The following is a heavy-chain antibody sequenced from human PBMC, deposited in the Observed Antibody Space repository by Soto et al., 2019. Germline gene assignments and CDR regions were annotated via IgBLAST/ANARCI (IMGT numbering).Heavy chain of an antibody. CDR2: ISYDGSNK. CDR1: GFTFSSYA. D-gene: IGHD3-22*01. CDR3: ARDLGYYDSRTLYYYYGMDV. J-gene: IGHJ6*02. V-gene: IGHV3-30-3*01. Sequence: GGSLRLSCAASGFTFSSYAMHWVRQAPGKGLEWVAVISYDGSNKYYTDSVKGRFTISRDNSKNTLYLQMNSLRAEDTAVYYCARDLGYYDSRTLYYYYGMDVWGQGTTVTVSS.